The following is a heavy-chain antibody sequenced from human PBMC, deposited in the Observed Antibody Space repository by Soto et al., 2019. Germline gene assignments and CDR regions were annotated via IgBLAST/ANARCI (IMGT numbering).Heavy chain of an antibody. V-gene: IGHV1-69*13. D-gene: IGHD3-22*01. J-gene: IGHJ4*02. CDR1: GGTFSSYA. CDR3: ARYYYDSSGYYRTYYFDY. CDR2: IIPIFGTA. Sequence: ASVKVSCKASGGTFSSYAISWVRQAPGQGLEWMGGIIPIFGTANYAQKFQGRVTITADESTSTAYMELSSLRSEDTAVYYCARYYYDSSGYYRTYYFDYWGQGTLVTVSS.